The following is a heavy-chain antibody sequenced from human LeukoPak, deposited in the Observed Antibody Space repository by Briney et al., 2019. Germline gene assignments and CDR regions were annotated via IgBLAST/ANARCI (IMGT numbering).Heavy chain of an antibody. CDR2: ISVGSDVI. J-gene: IGHJ6*03. CDR1: GLTFSNSA. Sequence: GGSLRLSCAVSGLTFSNSAMSWVRQAPGKGLEWVSAISVGSDVIYYADSVKGRFTISRDNSKNTLYLQLNSLRVEDTAVYYCAKNRGAGSHYYYHMNVWGKGTTVTVSS. V-gene: IGHV3-23*01. D-gene: IGHD1-26*01. CDR3: AKNRGAGSHYYYHMNV.